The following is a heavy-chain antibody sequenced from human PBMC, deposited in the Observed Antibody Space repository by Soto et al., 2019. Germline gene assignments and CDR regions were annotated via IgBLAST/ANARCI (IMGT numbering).Heavy chain of an antibody. J-gene: IGHJ5*02. CDR3: VRTPLVTYKNWFDP. V-gene: IGHV5-51*01. CDR2: IYPGDSDT. Sequence: LGESLKISCKGSGYSFTSYWIGWVRQMPGKGLEWMGIIYPGDSDTRYSPSFQGQVTISADKSISTAYLQWSSLKASDTAMYYCVRTPLVTYKNWFDPWGQGTLVTVSS. CDR1: GYSFTSYW. D-gene: IGHD2-21*02.